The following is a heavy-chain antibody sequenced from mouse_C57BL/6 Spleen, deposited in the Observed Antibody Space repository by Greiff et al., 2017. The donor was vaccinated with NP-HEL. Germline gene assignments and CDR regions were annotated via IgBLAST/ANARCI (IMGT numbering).Heavy chain of an antibody. V-gene: IGHV1-82*01. CDR3: ARDGDYGFAY. D-gene: IGHD2-13*01. Sequence: QVQLKESGPELVKPGASVKISCKASGYAFSSSWMNWVKQRPGKGLEWIGRIYPGDGDTNYNGKFKGKATLTADQPSSTAYMQLSSLASEDSAVYFCARDGDYGFAYWGQGTLVTVSA. CDR1: GYAFSSSW. CDR2: IYPGDGDT. J-gene: IGHJ3*01.